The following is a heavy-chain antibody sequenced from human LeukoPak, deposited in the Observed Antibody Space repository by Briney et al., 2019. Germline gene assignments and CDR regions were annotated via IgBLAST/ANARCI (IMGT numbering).Heavy chain of an antibody. CDR1: GYRFTNYW. D-gene: IGHD3-22*01. V-gene: IGHV5-51*01. CDR2: IYPGDSET. CDR3: ARAKYYYDSSGCYSWFDP. Sequence: GESLKISCKGSGYRFTNYWIGWVRQLPGKGLEWMGIIYPGDSETRYSPSFQGQVTISADKSISTAYLQWSSLKASDTAMYYCARAKYYYDSSGCYSWFDPWGQGTLVTVSS. J-gene: IGHJ5*02.